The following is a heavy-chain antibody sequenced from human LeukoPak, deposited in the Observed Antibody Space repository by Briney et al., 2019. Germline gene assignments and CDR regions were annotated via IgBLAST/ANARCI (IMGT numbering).Heavy chain of an antibody. CDR2: ISGSGGST. CDR1: GFTFSSYA. D-gene: IGHD3-3*01. V-gene: IGHV3-23*01. CDR3: AKPIYDFWSGHYSSFDY. Sequence: PGGSLRLSCAAPGFTFSSYAMSWVRQAPGKGLEWVSAISGSGGSTYYADSVKGRFTISRDNSKNTLYLQMNSLRAEDTAVYYCAKPIYDFWSGHYSSFDYWGQGTLVTVSS. J-gene: IGHJ4*02.